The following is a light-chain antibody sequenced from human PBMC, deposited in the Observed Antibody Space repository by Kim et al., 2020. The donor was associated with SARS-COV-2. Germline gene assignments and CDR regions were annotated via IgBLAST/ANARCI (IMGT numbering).Light chain of an antibody. Sequence: DIVMTQSPDSLAVSLGERATINCKSSQSVLYTSHNQNSLAWYQQKPGQPPKLLIYWASTRQSGIPDRFSGSGSGTDFTLTINGLQSEDVAVYYCQQYYSTPYTFGQVTKLEI. CDR2: WAS. CDR1: QSVLYTSHNQNS. V-gene: IGKV4-1*01. J-gene: IGKJ2*01. CDR3: QQYYSTPYT.